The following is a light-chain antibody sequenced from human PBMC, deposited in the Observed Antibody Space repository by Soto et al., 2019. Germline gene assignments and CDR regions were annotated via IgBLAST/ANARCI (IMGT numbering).Light chain of an antibody. J-gene: IGKJ4*01. CDR2: GAS. V-gene: IGKV1-39*01. Sequence: DIQMTQSPSSLSASVGDRVTITCRASQSISNFLNWFQQKPGKAPKLLIYGASSLHSGVPSRFSGSGSVTDFTLTIISLQPEDFATYYCQQSFTTSRLTFGGGTQVEIK. CDR1: QSISNF. CDR3: QQSFTTSRLT.